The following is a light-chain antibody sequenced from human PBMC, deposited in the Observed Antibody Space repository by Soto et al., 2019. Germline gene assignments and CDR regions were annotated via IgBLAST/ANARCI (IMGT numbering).Light chain of an antibody. J-gene: IGKJ5*01. V-gene: IGKV3-11*01. CDR3: QQRSNWPT. Sequence: VLSQSPGTLSLSPREKATLSCRASQKISSRYLAWYQQKPGQAPRLLIYDASNRATGIPARFSGSGSGTDFTLTISSLESEDFAIYYCQQRSNWPTFGQGTRLAIK. CDR2: DAS. CDR1: QKISSRY.